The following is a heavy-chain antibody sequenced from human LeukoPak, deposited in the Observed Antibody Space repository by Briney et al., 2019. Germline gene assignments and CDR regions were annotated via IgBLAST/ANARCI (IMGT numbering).Heavy chain of an antibody. J-gene: IGHJ4*02. CDR3: TRDLLYVRAVIEY. CDR1: GFSFSNYW. Sequence: HPGGSLRLSCVASGFSFSNYWMSWVRQAPGRGLEWVAHIDQHGSEKNYVDSVRGRFTISRDNGKKTLYLQKRSPRAEDTAVYPCTRDLLYVRAVIEYWGQGTLVTVSS. V-gene: IGHV3-7*03. CDR2: IDQHGSEK. D-gene: IGHD1-26*01.